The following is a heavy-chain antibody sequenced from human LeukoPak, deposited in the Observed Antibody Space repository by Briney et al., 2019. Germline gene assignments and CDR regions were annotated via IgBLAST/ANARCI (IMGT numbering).Heavy chain of an antibody. V-gene: IGHV1-8*01. Sequence: ASVKVSCKASGYTFTSYDINWVRQATGQGLEWMGWMNPNSGNTGYAQKFQGRVTMTRNTSISTAYMELNSLRSEDTAVYYCARGVKRITMIVVVINYYYYMDVWGKGTTVTVSS. J-gene: IGHJ6*03. CDR1: GYTFTSYD. D-gene: IGHD3-22*01. CDR2: MNPNSGNT. CDR3: ARGVKRITMIVVVINYYYYMDV.